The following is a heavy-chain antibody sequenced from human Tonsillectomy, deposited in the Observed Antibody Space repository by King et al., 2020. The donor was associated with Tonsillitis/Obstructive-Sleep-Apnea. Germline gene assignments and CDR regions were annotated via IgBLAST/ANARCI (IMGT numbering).Heavy chain of an antibody. V-gene: IGHV3-7*03. J-gene: IGHJ3*02. D-gene: IGHD1-26*01. CDR1: GFTFSSYW. CDR2: IKQDGSEK. CDR3: ARVGWETADAFDI. Sequence: VQLVESGGGLVQPGGSLRLSCAASGFTFSSYWMSWVRQAPGKGLEWVANIKQDGSEKYYVDSVKGRFTISRDNAKNSLYLQMNSLRAEDTAVYYGARVGWETADAFDIWGQGTMVTVSS.